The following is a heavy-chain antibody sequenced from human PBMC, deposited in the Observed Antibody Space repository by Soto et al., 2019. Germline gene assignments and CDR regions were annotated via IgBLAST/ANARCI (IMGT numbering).Heavy chain of an antibody. V-gene: IGHV4-59*01. Sequence: KSSETLSLTCKLSGGSIISGYWSWIRQPPGKGLEWIGYISHSGNTNYNPSVKSRVTLSVDTPKNQFSLRLSSVTTADTAVYYCAGLRGYAGSPIDYWGQGTLVTVSS. CDR2: ISHSGNT. CDR3: AGLRGYAGSPIDY. CDR1: GGSIISGY. J-gene: IGHJ4*02. D-gene: IGHD2-15*01.